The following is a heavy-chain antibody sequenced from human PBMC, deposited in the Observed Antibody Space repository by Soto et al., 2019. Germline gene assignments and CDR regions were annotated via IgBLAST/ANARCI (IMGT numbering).Heavy chain of an antibody. CDR3: ARGGDVVLVTAPLDY. D-gene: IGHD2-21*02. Sequence: QVQLVQSGAEVKKPGASVKVSCRTSGYTFTNYYMHWVRQAPGQGLEWMGIIKCRAGETTYAQKFLGRATRTSATSTSTAHMELSSLRSEDTAVYYCARGGDVVLVTAPLDYWGQGTLVTVSS. V-gene: IGHV1-46*03. CDR2: IKCRAGET. J-gene: IGHJ4*02. CDR1: GYTFTNYY.